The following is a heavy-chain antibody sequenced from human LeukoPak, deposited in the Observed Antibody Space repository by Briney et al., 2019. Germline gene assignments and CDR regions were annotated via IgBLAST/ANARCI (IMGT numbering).Heavy chain of an antibody. CDR2: INHSGST. V-gene: IGHV4-34*01. J-gene: IGHJ6*03. Sequence: PSETLSLTCAVYGGSFSGYYWSWIRQPPGKGLEWIGEINHSGSTNYNPSLKSRVTISVDTSKNQFSLKLSSVTAADTAVYYCARSRRSGWPCPAYYYYMDVWGKGTTVTVSS. D-gene: IGHD6-19*01. CDR1: GGSFSGYY. CDR3: ARSRRSGWPCPAYYYYMDV.